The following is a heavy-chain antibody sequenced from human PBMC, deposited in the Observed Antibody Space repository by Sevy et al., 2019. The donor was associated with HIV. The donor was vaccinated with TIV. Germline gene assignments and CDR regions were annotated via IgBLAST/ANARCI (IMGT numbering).Heavy chain of an antibody. V-gene: IGHV1-46*03. CDR3: GRGDDTGRDFDY. J-gene: IGHJ4*02. D-gene: IGHD3-22*01. CDR2: INPSSIST. Sequence: PSVKVSCKASGYTFNNYYLHWVRQAPGQGLEWMGVINPSSISTLYAQKFQGRVTMTRDTSTSTVYLELSRLRSEDTAVYYCGRGDDTGRDFDYWGQGTLVTVSS. CDR1: GYTFNNYY.